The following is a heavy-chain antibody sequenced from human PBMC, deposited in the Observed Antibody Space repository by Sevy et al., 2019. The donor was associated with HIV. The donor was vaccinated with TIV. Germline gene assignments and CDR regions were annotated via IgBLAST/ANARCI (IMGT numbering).Heavy chain of an antibody. D-gene: IGHD3-3*02. CDR1: GFTFSTDA. Sequence: EGSLRLSCVASGFTFSTDAMSWVLQAPGKELEWVSAIRGSGGSTYYADSVKGRFTISRDKSKNTLYLQLNSPRVEDTAVFYCATGDSTFYGLDVWGQGTTVTVSS. CDR2: IRGSGGST. V-gene: IGHV3-23*01. CDR3: ATGDSTFYGLDV. J-gene: IGHJ6*02.